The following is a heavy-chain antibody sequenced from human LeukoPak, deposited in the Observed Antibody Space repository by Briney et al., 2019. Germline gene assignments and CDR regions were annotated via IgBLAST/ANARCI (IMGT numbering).Heavy chain of an antibody. V-gene: IGHV1-3*03. D-gene: IGHD2-15*01. Sequence: ASVKVSCKASGYTFTSYAMHWVRQAPGQRLEWMGWINAGNGNTKYSQEFQGRVTITRDTSASTAYMELSSLRSEDMAVYYCARDLSWHCSGGSCYCFDYWGQGTLVTVSS. CDR3: ARDLSWHCSGGSCYCFDY. CDR1: GYTFTSYA. J-gene: IGHJ4*02. CDR2: INAGNGNT.